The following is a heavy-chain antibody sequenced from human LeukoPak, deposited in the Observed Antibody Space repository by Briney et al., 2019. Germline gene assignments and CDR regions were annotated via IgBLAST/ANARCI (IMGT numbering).Heavy chain of an antibody. CDR1: GFTFSSYA. CDR2: LSGSGAKT. CDR3: AKDQGSHGMDV. V-gene: IGHV3-23*01. Sequence: PGGSLRLSCAASGFTFSSYAMNWVRQAPGKGLQWVSALSGSGAKTYYADSVKGRFTISRDNSKNTLYLQMNRLRAEDTAVYYCAKDQGSHGMDVWGQGTTVTVSS. J-gene: IGHJ6*02.